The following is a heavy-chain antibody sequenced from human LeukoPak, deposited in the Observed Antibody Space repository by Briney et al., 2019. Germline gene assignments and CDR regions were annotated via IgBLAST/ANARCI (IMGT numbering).Heavy chain of an antibody. V-gene: IGHV3-33*08. CDR2: IFYDGSNK. Sequence: PGGSLRLSCAASGFTFSDYNMNWLRQAPGKGLEWVAVIFYDGSNKYYADSVKGRFTVSRDNSENTLYLQVNSLRAEDTAVYYCASFSYYYDSSGLNRWGQGTLVTVSS. D-gene: IGHD3-22*01. CDR3: ASFSYYYDSSGLNR. CDR1: GFTFSDYN. J-gene: IGHJ4*02.